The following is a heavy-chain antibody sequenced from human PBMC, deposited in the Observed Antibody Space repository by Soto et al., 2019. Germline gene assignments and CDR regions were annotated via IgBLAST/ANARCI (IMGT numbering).Heavy chain of an antibody. J-gene: IGHJ4*02. Sequence: EVPLLESGGALVQPGGSLRLSCAASGFSFSSYAMSWVRQAPGKGLEWVSGISGSGGSTFYDDSVKGRFTISRDNSKNTLFLQMNSLRADDTAVYYCANGSTVTRFDYWGQGTLVTVSS. CDR3: ANGSTVTRFDY. V-gene: IGHV3-23*01. D-gene: IGHD4-17*01. CDR1: GFSFSSYA. CDR2: ISGSGGST.